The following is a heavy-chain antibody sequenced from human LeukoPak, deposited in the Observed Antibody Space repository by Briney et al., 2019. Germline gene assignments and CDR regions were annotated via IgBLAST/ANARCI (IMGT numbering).Heavy chain of an antibody. D-gene: IGHD1-20*01. J-gene: IGHJ3*02. Sequence: SETLSLTCTVSGGSVSRGSYYWSWTRQPPGKGLEWIGYIHHSGTTNYSPSLKSRVTISVDTSKNQFSLRLTSVTAADTAVYYCARHISGATKELSAFDIWGQGTMVNVSS. V-gene: IGHV4-61*01. CDR1: GGSVSRGSYY. CDR2: IHHSGTT. CDR3: ARHISGATKELSAFDI.